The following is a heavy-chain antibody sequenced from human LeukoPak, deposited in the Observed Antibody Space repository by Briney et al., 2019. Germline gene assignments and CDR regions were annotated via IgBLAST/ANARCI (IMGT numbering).Heavy chain of an antibody. CDR2: ISYDGSNK. CDR3: ARDTRAVAGTGYYYYMDV. D-gene: IGHD6-19*01. CDR1: GFTFSSYG. Sequence: GGSLRLSCAASGFTFSSYGMHWVRQAPGKGLEWVAVISYDGSNKYYADSVKGRFTISRDNSKNTLYLQMNSLRAEDTAVYYCARDTRAVAGTGYYYYMDVWGKGTTVTDSS. J-gene: IGHJ6*03. V-gene: IGHV3-33*05.